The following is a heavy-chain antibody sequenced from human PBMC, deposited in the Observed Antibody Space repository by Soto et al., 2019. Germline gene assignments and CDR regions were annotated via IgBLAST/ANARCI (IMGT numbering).Heavy chain of an antibody. CDR1: GGTFSSYA. V-gene: IGHV1-69*13. D-gene: IGHD2-2*01. J-gene: IGHJ6*02. CDR3: ASIVVVPAAIDRAYYYYYGMDV. CDR2: IIPIFGTA. Sequence: ASVKVSCKASGGTFSSYAISWVRQAPGQGLEWMGGIIPIFGTANYAQKFQGRVTITADESTSTAYMELSSLRSEDTAVYYCASIVVVPAAIDRAYYYYYGMDVWGQGTTVTVSS.